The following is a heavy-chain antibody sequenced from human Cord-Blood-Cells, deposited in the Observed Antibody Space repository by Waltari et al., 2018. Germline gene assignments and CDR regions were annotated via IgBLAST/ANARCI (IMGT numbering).Heavy chain of an antibody. CDR2: INHSGST. J-gene: IGHJ4*02. D-gene: IGHD3-22*01. Sequence: QVQLQQWGAGLLKPSETLSPTCAVYGGSFLGSYWSWFRRPPGKGLEWIGEINHSGSTNYNPSLKSRVTISVDTSKNQFSLKLSSVTAADTAVYYCARGLTSGYYDSSGYYYWGQGTLVTVSS. V-gene: IGHV4-34*01. CDR3: ARGLTSGYYDSSGYYY. CDR1: GGSFLGSY.